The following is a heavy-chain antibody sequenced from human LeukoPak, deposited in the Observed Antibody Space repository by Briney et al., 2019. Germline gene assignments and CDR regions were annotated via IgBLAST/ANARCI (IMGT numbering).Heavy chain of an antibody. CDR2: IYTSGST. D-gene: IGHD3-22*01. J-gene: IGHJ4*02. CDR3: ARGGHYYDSSGYYYDTVDY. CDR1: GGSISSYY. Sequence: PSETLSLTCTVSGGSISSYYWSWIRQPAGKGLEWIGRIYTSGSTNYNPSLKSRVTISVDTSKNQFSLKLSSVTAADTAVYYCARGGHYYDSSGYYYDTVDYWGQGTLVTVSS. V-gene: IGHV4-4*07.